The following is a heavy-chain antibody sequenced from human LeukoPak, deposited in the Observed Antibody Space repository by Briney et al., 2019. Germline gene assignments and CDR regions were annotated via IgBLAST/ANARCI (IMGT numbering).Heavy chain of an antibody. Sequence: PSETLSLTCAVYGGSFSGYYWSWIRQPPGKGLEWIGEINHSGSTNYNPSLKSRVTISVDTSKNQFSLKLSSVTAADTAVYYCATSRSSRDAFDIWGQGTMVTVSS. J-gene: IGHJ3*02. D-gene: IGHD5-24*01. CDR2: INHSGST. CDR3: ATSRSSRDAFDI. V-gene: IGHV4-34*01. CDR1: GGSFSGYY.